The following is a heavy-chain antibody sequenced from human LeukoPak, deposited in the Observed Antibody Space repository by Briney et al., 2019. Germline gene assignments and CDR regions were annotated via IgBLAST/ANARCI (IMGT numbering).Heavy chain of an antibody. Sequence: PSETLSLTCAVYGGSFSGYYWSWIRQPPGKGLEWIGNIYYSGSTYNNPSLKSRVTISVDTSKNQFSLKLSSVTAADTAVYHCARLTSSGYSYGYFDYWGQGTLVTVSS. V-gene: IGHV4-34*01. CDR2: IYYSGST. CDR1: GGSFSGYY. D-gene: IGHD5-18*01. J-gene: IGHJ4*02. CDR3: ARLTSSGYSYGYFDY.